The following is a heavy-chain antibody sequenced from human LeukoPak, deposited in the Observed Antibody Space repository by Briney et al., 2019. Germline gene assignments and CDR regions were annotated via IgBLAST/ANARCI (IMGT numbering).Heavy chain of an antibody. J-gene: IGHJ4*02. Sequence: SETLSLTCAVYGGSFSGYYWSWIRQPPGKGLEWIGYIYYSGSTNYNPSLKSRVTISVDTSKNQFSLRLSSVTAADTAVYYCARSDHYYDSSGYYYPFDYWGQGTLVTVSS. CDR2: IYYSGST. D-gene: IGHD3-22*01. V-gene: IGHV4-59*01. CDR1: GGSFSGYY. CDR3: ARSDHYYDSSGYYYPFDY.